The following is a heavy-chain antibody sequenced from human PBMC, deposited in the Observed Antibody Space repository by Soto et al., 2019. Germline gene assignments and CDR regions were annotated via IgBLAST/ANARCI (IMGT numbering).Heavy chain of an antibody. Sequence: ELQLVESGGGLVQRGGSLRLSCAASGFTLSSYWMHWVRQSPGKGLVWVSRIKTDGSDTHYADSVKGRFTISRDNAKNTLYLQMNSLRDEDTAVYYCGRPRTSDWAYDIWGQGTMVIVSS. CDR3: GRPRTSDWAYDI. CDR1: GFTLSSYW. J-gene: IGHJ3*02. D-gene: IGHD3-9*01. CDR2: IKTDGSDT. V-gene: IGHV3-74*01.